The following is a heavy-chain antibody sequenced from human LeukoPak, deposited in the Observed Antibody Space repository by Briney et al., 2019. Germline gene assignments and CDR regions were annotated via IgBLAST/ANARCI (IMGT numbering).Heavy chain of an antibody. J-gene: IGHJ4*02. CDR3: ARANLNWDNFDY. CDR2: INPNSGGT. CDR1: GYTFTGYY. D-gene: IGHD1/OR15-1a*01. Sequence: ASVKVSCKASGYTFTGYYMHWVRQAPGQGLEWMGWINPNSGGTNYAQKFQGRVTMTRDTSISTAYMELSRLRSDDTAVYYCARANLNWDNFDYWGQGTLVIVSS. V-gene: IGHV1-2*02.